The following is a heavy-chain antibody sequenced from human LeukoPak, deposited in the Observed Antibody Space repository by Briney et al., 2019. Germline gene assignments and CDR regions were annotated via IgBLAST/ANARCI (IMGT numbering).Heavy chain of an antibody. CDR1: GGSISSSSYY. J-gene: IGHJ4*02. CDR2: IGSDGRT. V-gene: IGHV3-23*01. Sequence: ETLSLTCTVSGGSISSSSYYWGWIRQPPGKGLEWVSGIGSDGRTHYADSVKGRFTISRDNSKNTVYLQMNSLRAEDTALYYCAKDILGWSFDYWGQGTLVTVSS. CDR3: AKDILGWSFDY. D-gene: IGHD4-23*01.